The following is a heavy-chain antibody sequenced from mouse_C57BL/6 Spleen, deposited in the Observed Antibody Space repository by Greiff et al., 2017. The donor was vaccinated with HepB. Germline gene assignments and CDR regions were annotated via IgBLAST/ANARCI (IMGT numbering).Heavy chain of an antibody. CDR3: ARGMVTRYFDV. CDR1: GFTFSDYG. J-gene: IGHJ1*03. D-gene: IGHD2-10*02. V-gene: IGHV5-17*01. Sequence: EVKLVESGGGLVKPGGSLKLSCAASGFTFSDYGMHWVRQAPEKGLEWVAYISSGSSTIYYADTVKGRFTISRDNAKNTLFLQMTSLRSEDTAMYYCARGMVTRYFDVWGTGTTVTVSS. CDR2: ISSGSSTI.